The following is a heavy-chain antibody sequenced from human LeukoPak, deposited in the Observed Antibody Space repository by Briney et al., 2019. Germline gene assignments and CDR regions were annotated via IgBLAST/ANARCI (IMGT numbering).Heavy chain of an antibody. V-gene: IGHV4-31*11. J-gene: IGHJ5*02. CDR1: GGSFSGYY. D-gene: IGHD1-26*01. CDR3: VRDSGWFDP. CDR2: IYYSGST. Sequence: SETLSLTCAVYGGSFSGYYWSWIRQHPGKGLEWIGYIYYSGSTYYNPSLKSRVTISVDTSKNQFSLKLSSVTAADTAVYYCVRDSGWFDPWGQGTLVTVSS.